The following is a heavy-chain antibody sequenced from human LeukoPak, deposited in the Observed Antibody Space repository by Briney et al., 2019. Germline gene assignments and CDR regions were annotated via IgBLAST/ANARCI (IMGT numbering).Heavy chain of an antibody. Sequence: SETLSLTCTVSGDSINSLDLWSWVRQPPGKGLEWIGEMYLSGTTHSNPSVKSRVTISIDKSKNQFFLNLSSVTAADTAVYYCAGLVGRYSSGLYYYYFDYWGQGTLVTVSS. J-gene: IGHJ4*02. CDR1: GDSINSLDL. CDR2: MYLSGTT. CDR3: AGLVGRYSSGLYYYYFDY. V-gene: IGHV4-4*02. D-gene: IGHD3-22*01.